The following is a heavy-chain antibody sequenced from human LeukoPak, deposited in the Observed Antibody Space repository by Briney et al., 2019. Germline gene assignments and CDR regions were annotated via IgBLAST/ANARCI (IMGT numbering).Heavy chain of an antibody. CDR2: IYYSGST. J-gene: IGHJ4*02. CDR1: GGSISSYY. D-gene: IGHD3-22*01. CDR3: ARASGDSSGYYFDY. Sequence: PSETLSLTCTVSGGSISSYYWSWIRQPPGKGLEWIGYIYYSGSTNYNPSLKSRVTISVDTSKNQFSLKLSSVTAEDTAVYYCARASGDSSGYYFDYWGQGTLVTVSS. V-gene: IGHV4-59*01.